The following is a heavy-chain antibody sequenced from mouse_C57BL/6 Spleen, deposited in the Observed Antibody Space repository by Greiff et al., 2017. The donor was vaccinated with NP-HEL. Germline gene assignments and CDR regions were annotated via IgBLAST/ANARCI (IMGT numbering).Heavy chain of an antibody. Sequence: QVQLQQPGAELVRPGSSVKLSCKASGYTFTSYWMHWVKQRPIQGLEWIGNIDPSDSETHYNQKFKDKATLTVDKSSSTAYMQLSSLTSEDSAVYYCARTGYSNYRWYFDVWGTGTTVTVSS. CDR3: ARTGYSNYRWYFDV. CDR1: GYTFTSYW. D-gene: IGHD2-5*01. V-gene: IGHV1-52*01. J-gene: IGHJ1*03. CDR2: IDPSDSET.